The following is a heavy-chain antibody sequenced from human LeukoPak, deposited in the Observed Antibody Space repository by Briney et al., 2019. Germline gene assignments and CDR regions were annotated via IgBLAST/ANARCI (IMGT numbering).Heavy chain of an antibody. CDR2: ISWNSGSI. V-gene: IGHV3-9*03. CDR3: AKDRYSSSWYYFDY. J-gene: IGHJ4*02. D-gene: IGHD6-13*01. Sequence: GRSLRLSCAASGFTFDDYAMHWVRQAPGKGLEWVSGISWNSGSIGYADSVKGRFTISRDNAKNSLYLQMNSLRAEDMALYYCAKDRYSSSWYYFDYWSQGTLVTASS. CDR1: GFTFDDYA.